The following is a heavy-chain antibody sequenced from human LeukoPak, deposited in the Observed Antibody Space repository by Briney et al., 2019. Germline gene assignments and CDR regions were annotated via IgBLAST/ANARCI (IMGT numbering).Heavy chain of an antibody. J-gene: IGHJ3*02. CDR2: LYTSGTT. CDR3: AKSNGYGLIDI. V-gene: IGHV4-4*07. Sequence: PSETLSLTCTVSGGSISAHYWSWIRQPAGKGLEWIGRLYTSGTTRYNPSLKSRVTVSVDTSKNQFSLKLNSVTAADTAVYYCAKSNGYGLIDIWGQGTMVTVSS. D-gene: IGHD3-22*01. CDR1: GGSISAHY.